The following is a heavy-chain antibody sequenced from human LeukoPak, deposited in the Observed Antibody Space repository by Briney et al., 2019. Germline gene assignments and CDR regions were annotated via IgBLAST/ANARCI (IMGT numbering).Heavy chain of an antibody. CDR1: GGSISSYH. J-gene: IGHJ4*02. V-gene: IGHV4-59*01. D-gene: IGHD3-22*01. CDR3: ARVSNYYDSSGYYYPYYFDY. Sequence: SETLSLTCTVSGGSISSYHWSWTRQPPGKGLEWIGYIYYSGSTNYNPSLKSRVTISVDTSKNQFSLKLSSVTAADTAVYYCARVSNYYDSSGYYYPYYFDYWGQGTLVTVSS. CDR2: IYYSGST.